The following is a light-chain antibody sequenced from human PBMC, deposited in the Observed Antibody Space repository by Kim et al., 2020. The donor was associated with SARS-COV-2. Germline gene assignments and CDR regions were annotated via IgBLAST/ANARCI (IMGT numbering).Light chain of an antibody. V-gene: IGLV7-46*01. CDR1: TEAVTSAHF. J-gene: IGLJ3*02. Sequence: PGGTVTLACGSSTEAVTSAHFPYWFQHKPGQAPNTLIYDITGRYSLTPARFSGSLLGDKAALTLSGAQPEDEADYYCLLFYSGVRVFGGGTQLTVL. CDR3: LLFYSGVRV. CDR2: DIT.